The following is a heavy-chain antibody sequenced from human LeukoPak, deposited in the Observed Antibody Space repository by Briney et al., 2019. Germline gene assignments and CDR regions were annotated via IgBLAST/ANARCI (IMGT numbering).Heavy chain of an antibody. CDR3: ARDKEDIGVVRAATHWFDL. Sequence: ASVKVSCQASGYTFPGYYMHRVRQAPGQGVEWMGWINPNSGDTNYAQKFQGRVTMTRDTSISTAYMGLSRMRSDDTTVYYCARDKEDIGVVRAATHWFDLWGQGTLVTVSS. CDR1: GYTFPGYY. J-gene: IGHJ5*02. CDR2: INPNSGDT. D-gene: IGHD2-15*01. V-gene: IGHV1-2*02.